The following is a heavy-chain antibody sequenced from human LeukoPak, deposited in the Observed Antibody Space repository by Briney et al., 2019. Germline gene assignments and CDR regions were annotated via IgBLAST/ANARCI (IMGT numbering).Heavy chain of an antibody. CDR3: ARDLWGTTGTTG. D-gene: IGHD1-1*01. CDR1: GFTFSSYS. CDR2: ISSSSSYI. Sequence: GGSLRLSCAASGFTFSSYSMNWVRQAPGKGLEWVSSISSSSSYIYYADSVKGRFTISRDDAKNSLYLQMNSLRAEDTAVYYCARDLWGTTGTTGWGQGTLVTVSS. J-gene: IGHJ4*02. V-gene: IGHV3-21*01.